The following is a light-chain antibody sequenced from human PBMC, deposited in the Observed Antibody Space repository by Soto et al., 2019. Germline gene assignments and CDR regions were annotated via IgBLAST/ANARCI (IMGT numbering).Light chain of an antibody. CDR2: DAS. V-gene: IGKV3-11*01. Sequence: ETVLTQSPATLSLSPGERATLSCRASQNVDIYLAWYQHKPGQAPRLLIYDASNRATGIPARFSGSGSGTDFTLTISSLEPEDVAVSSCQQRKYWPPITFGQGTRLEIK. CDR3: QQRKYWPPIT. J-gene: IGKJ5*01. CDR1: QNVDIY.